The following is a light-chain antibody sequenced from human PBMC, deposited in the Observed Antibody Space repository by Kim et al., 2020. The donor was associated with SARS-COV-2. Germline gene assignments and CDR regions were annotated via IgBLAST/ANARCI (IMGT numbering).Light chain of an antibody. CDR1: SSNIGAGYD. CDR3: QSYDSSLSGYWV. J-gene: IGLJ3*02. Sequence: VTISCTRRSSNIGAGYDVHWYQQLPGTAPKLLIYGNSNRPSGVPDRFSGSKSGTSASLAITGLQAEDEADYFCQSYDSSLSGYWVFGGGTQLTVL. CDR2: GNS. V-gene: IGLV1-40*01.